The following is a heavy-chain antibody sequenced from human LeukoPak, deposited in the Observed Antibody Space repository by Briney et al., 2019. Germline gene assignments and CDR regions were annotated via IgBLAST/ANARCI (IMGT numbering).Heavy chain of an antibody. J-gene: IGHJ4*02. D-gene: IGHD4-23*01. CDR2: IKQDGSEK. CDR3: ARVQPPYGGTLFDY. Sequence: QSGGSLGLSCAASGFTFSSYWMSWVRQAPGKGLEWVANIKQDGSEKYYVDSVKGRFTISRDNAKNSLYLQMNSLRAEDTAVYYCARVQPPYGGTLFDYWGQGTLVTVSS. V-gene: IGHV3-7*01. CDR1: GFTFSSYW.